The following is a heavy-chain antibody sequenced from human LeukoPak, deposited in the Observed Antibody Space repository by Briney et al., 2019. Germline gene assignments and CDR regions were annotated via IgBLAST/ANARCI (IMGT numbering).Heavy chain of an antibody. CDR1: GFTFSSYS. D-gene: IGHD4-17*01. Sequence: GGSLRLSCAASGFTFSSYSMNWVRQAPEKGLEWVSSISSGTTYIYYADPLKGRFTISRDNAKSSLYLQMNSLSAEDTAVYYCAKASDYGDYFSGMDVWGQGTTVTVSS. J-gene: IGHJ6*02. CDR2: ISSGTTYI. V-gene: IGHV3-21*01. CDR3: AKASDYGDYFSGMDV.